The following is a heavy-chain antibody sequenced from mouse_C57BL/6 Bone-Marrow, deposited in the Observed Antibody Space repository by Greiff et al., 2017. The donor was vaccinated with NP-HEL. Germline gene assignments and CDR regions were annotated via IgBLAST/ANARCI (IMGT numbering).Heavy chain of an antibody. J-gene: IGHJ2*01. Sequence: QVQLQQSGAELVRPGASVKLSCKASGYTFTSYCINWVKQRPGQGLEWIGSLYPGSGSTHYNENFKGKATLTADTSSSTAYMQLSSLTSEDSAVYFCARSRVDPYYYGSSLDYWGQGTTLTVSS. D-gene: IGHD1-1*01. V-gene: IGHV1-76*01. CDR1: GYTFTSYC. CDR2: LYPGSGST. CDR3: ARSRVDPYYYGSSLDY.